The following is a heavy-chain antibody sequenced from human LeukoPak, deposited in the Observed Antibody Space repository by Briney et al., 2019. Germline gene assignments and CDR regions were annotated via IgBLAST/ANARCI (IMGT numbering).Heavy chain of an antibody. J-gene: IGHJ5*02. CDR2: IIPIFGIT. CDR3: ASGRMTTETTYCFDP. D-gene: IGHD4-11*01. CDR1: GGTFISNA. Sequence: SVKVSCKASGGTFISNAITWVRQAPGQGLEWMGRIIPIFGITDYAQKFKGRVTITADKSTSTAYMEFSSLRSEDTAVYYCASGRMTTETTYCFDPWGQGTLITVSS. V-gene: IGHV1-69*04.